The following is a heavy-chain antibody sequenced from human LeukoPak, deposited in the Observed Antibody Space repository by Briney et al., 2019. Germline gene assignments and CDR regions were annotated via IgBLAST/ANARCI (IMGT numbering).Heavy chain of an antibody. CDR3: ARAPYYDFWSGYYGY. J-gene: IGHJ4*02. D-gene: IGHD3-3*01. V-gene: IGHV1-18*01. CDR2: ISAYNGNT. Sequence: ASVKVSCKASGYTFTSYGISWVRQVPGQGLEWMGWISAYNGNTNYAQKLQGRVTMTTDTSTSTAYMELSSLRSEDTAVYYCARAPYYDFWSGYYGYWGQGTLVTVSS. CDR1: GYTFTSYG.